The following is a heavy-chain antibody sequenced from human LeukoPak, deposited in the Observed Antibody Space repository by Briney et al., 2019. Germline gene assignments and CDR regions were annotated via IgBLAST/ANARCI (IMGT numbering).Heavy chain of an antibody. CDR2: IYYSGST. J-gene: IGHJ4*02. D-gene: IGHD6-13*01. CDR1: GGSISSSSYY. Sequence: SETLSLTCTVSGGSISSSSYYWGWIRQPPGKGLEWIGSIYYSGSTYYNPSLKSRVTISVDTSKNQFSLKLSSVTAADTAVYYCATPLRTAAAANARVLGYWGQGTLVTVSS. V-gene: IGHV4-39*07. CDR3: ATPLRTAAAANARVLGY.